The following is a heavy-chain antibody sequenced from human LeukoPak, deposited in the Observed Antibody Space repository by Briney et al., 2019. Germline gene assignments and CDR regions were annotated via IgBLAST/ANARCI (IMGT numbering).Heavy chain of an antibody. CDR1: GVSFSGYY. D-gene: IGHD4-11*01. CDR3: ARLTGYSNYGRFDY. CDR2: IDHSGST. J-gene: IGHJ4*02. V-gene: IGHV4-34*01. Sequence: SETLSLTCAVYGVSFSGYYWSWIRQPPGKGLEWIGEIDHSGSTNYNPSLKSRVTISVDTSKNQFSLKLSSVTAADTAVYYCARLTGYSNYGRFDYWGQGTLVTVSS.